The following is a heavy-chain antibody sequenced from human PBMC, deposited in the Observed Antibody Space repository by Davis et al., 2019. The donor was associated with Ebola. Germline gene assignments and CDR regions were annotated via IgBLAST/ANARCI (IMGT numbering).Heavy chain of an antibody. J-gene: IGHJ6*02. D-gene: IGHD3-10*01. CDR2: IIPILGIA. Sequence: SVKVSCKASGGTFSSYAISWVRQAPGQGLEWMGRIIPILGIANYAQKFQGRVTITADKSTSTAYMELSSLRSEDTAVYYCATYGFYYYYGMDVWGQGTTVTVSS. CDR1: GGTFSSYA. CDR3: ATYGFYYYYGMDV. V-gene: IGHV1-69*04.